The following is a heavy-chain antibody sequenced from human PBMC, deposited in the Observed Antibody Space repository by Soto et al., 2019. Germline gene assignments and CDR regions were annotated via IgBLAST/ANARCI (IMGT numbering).Heavy chain of an antibody. D-gene: IGHD3-10*01. V-gene: IGHV1-24*01. CDR2: FDPEGGET. J-gene: IGHJ4*02. CDR1: GHTLSELS. Sequence: QVQVVQSGAEVKKPGASVKVSCKVSGHTLSELSMHWVRQAPGGGLEWMGGFDPEGGETVYAQKFQGRVTMTDDTSTDTAYMELRSLRSEDTAIYYWGTLAGYFCAGTDFDYWGQGTLVTVSS. CDR3: GTLAGYFCAGTDFDY.